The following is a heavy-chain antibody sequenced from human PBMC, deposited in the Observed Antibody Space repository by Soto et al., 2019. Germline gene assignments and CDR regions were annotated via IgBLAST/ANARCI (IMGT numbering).Heavy chain of an antibody. CDR2: IYRTGST. CDR3: ASRDPGTSVDY. CDR1: GGSFTSNNW. V-gene: IGHV4-4*03. J-gene: IGHJ4*02. D-gene: IGHD1-7*01. Sequence: PETLSLTCAVSGGSFTSNNWWTWVRQPPGQGLEWIGEIYRTGSTNYNPSLKSRVTISLDKSENQFSLKATSLTAADTAVYYCASRDPGTSVDYWGQGTLVTVSS.